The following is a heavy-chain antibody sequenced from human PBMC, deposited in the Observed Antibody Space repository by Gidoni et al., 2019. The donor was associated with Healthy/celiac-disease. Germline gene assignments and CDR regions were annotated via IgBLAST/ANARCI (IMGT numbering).Heavy chain of an antibody. CDR1: GFTFSSYG. CDR3: AREPTARYCSGGSCKAGGFFDY. D-gene: IGHD2-15*01. J-gene: IGHJ4*02. Sequence: QVQLVESGGGVVQPGRSLRLSCAASGFTFSSYGMHWVRQAQGQGLEWVAVIWYDGSNKYYADSVKGRFTISRDNSKNTLYLQMNSLRAEDTAVYYCAREPTARYCSGGSCKAGGFFDYWGQGTLVTVSS. CDR2: IWYDGSNK. V-gene: IGHV3-33*01.